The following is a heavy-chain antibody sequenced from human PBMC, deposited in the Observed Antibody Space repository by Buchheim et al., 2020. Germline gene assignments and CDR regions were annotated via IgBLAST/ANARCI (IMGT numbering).Heavy chain of an antibody. CDR2: IHSDGSTT. Sequence: EAHLVESGGGLAQPGGSLRLSCAASGFSFSNYWMHWVRQIPGEGLAWVSRIHSDGSTTAYADFVNGRFTISRDNAKNKLFLQMNNLRVEDSAVYFCARVNDYNYESFDVWG. CDR1: GFSFSNYW. D-gene: IGHD5-24*01. CDR3: ARVNDYNYESFDV. V-gene: IGHV3-74*01. J-gene: IGHJ3*01.